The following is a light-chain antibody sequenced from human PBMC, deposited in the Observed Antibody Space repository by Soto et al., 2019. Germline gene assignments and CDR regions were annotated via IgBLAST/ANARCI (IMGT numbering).Light chain of an antibody. CDR2: TNN. Sequence: QSVLTQPPSASGTPGQRVTISCSGASSNIGSNAVNWYQQLPGTATQLLIYTNNQRPSGVPDRFSGSKSGTSASLAITGLQSEDEADYHCAAWDDSLNALVFGGGTKVTVL. V-gene: IGLV1-44*01. CDR1: SSNIGSNA. J-gene: IGLJ3*02. CDR3: AAWDDSLNALV.